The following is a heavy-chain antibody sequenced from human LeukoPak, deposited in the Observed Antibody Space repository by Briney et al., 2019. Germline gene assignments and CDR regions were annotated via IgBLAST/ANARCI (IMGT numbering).Heavy chain of an antibody. CDR3: ARISDYGDYGSDY. CDR2: IIPIFGIA. V-gene: IGHV1-69*04. CDR1: GGTFSSYA. D-gene: IGHD4-17*01. J-gene: IGHJ4*02. Sequence: SVKVSCKASGGTFSSYAISWVRQAPGQGLEWMGRIIPIFGIANYAQKFQGRVTITADKSTSTAYMELSSLRSEDTAVYYCARISDYGDYGSDYWGQGTLVTVSS.